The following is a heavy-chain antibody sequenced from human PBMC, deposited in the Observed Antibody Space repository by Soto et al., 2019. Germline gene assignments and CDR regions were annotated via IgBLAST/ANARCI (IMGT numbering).Heavy chain of an antibody. J-gene: IGHJ4*02. CDR1: GGTFSSYT. CDR3: ARVGSSSWYSFDY. D-gene: IGHD6-13*01. Sequence: QVQLVQSGAEVKKPGSSVKVSCKASGGTFSSYTISWVRQAPGHGLEWMGRIIPILGIANYAQKFSGRVTLTADKSTSTAYMELSSLISEDTAVYYFARVGSSSWYSFDYWGQGTLVTVSS. CDR2: IIPILGIA. V-gene: IGHV1-69*02.